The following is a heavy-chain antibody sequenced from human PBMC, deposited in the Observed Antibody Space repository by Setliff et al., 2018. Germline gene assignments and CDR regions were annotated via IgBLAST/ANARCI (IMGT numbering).Heavy chain of an antibody. J-gene: IGHJ4*02. Sequence: ASVKVSCKTSGYTFTDFYIQWVRQAPGQGLEWMGWINPYTGDTDYAPKFQGRVTVTRDTSVTTAYMDLTRLTSDDTAAYYCARGGSIYDHVWGSYRFVDSWGQGTLVTVSS. CDR2: INPYTGDT. CDR1: GYTFTDFY. D-gene: IGHD3-16*02. CDR3: ARGGSIYDHVWGSYRFVDS. V-gene: IGHV1-2*02.